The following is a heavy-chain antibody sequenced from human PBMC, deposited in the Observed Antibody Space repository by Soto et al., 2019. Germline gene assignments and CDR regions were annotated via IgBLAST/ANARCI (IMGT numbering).Heavy chain of an antibody. CDR3: ARGGYWSSYYYYYGMDV. CDR2: INPNSGGT. Sequence: XSVKVSFKGSCCTFPSYGISWVRQAPGQGLEWMGWINPNSGGTNYAQKFQGWVTMTRDTSISTAYMELSRLRSDDTAVYYCARGGYWSSYYYYYGMDVWGQGTTVTVSS. J-gene: IGHJ6*02. D-gene: IGHD2-8*02. V-gene: IGHV1-2*04. CDR1: CCTFPSYG.